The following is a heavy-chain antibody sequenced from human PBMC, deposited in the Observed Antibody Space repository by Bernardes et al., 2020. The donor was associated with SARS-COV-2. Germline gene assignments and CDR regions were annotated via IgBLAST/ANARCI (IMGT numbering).Heavy chain of an antibody. D-gene: IGHD2-2*01. CDR1: GGSFSGYY. V-gene: IGHV4-34*01. CDR3: ARAPPYCSSTSCYRPHYYYYMDV. CDR2: INHGGST. J-gene: IGHJ6*03. Sequence: SETLSLTCAVYGGSFSGYYWSWIRQPPGKGLEWIGEINHGGSTNYNPSLKSRVTISVDTSKNQFSLKLSSVTAADTAVYYCARAPPYCSSTSCYRPHYYYYMDVWGKGTTVTVSS.